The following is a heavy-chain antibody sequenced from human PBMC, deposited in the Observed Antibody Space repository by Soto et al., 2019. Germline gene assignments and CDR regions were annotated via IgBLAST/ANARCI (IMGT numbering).Heavy chain of an antibody. V-gene: IGHV5-10-1*01. D-gene: IGHD3-10*01. Sequence: SNGAGCSITSHWSSRMLKKHGKGLEWMGRIDPSDSYTNYSPSFQGHVTISADKSISTAYLQWSSLKASDTAMYYCARTYYYGSGSYPAHYYYGMDVWGQGTTVSVSS. J-gene: IGHJ6*02. CDR3: ARTYYYGSGSYPAHYYYGMDV. CDR2: IDPSDSYT. CDR1: GCSITSHW.